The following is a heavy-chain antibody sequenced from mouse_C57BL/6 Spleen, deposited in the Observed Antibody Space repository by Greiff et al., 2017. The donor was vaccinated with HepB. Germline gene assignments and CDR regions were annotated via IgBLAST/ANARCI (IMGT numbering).Heavy chain of an antibody. CDR2: IDPENGDT. CDR3: TTGRTGTFDY. D-gene: IGHD4-1*01. V-gene: IGHV14-4*01. CDR1: GFNIKDDY. Sequence: VQLQQSGAELVRPGASVKLSCTASGFNIKDDYMHWVKQRPEQGLEWIGWIDPENGDTEYASKFQGKATITADTSSNTTYLQLSSLTSEDTAVYYCTTGRTGTFDYWGQGTTLTVSS. J-gene: IGHJ2*01.